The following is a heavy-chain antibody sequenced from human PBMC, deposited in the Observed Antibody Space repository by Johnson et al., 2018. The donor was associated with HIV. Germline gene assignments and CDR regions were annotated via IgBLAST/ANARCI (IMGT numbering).Heavy chain of an antibody. V-gene: IGHV3-53*01. Sequence: VQLVESGGGLIQPRGSLRLCCAASGFSFRRSLVNWVRQATGKGLEWVSVVYGGASKYYADSVKGRFTLSGDTSKNTLYLQMNSLRAEDTAVYYCARGSIIMVRGVIGLDIWGQGTMVTVSS. CDR3: ARGSIIMVRGVIGLDI. J-gene: IGHJ3*02. CDR2: VYGGASK. CDR1: GFSFRRSL. D-gene: IGHD3-10*01.